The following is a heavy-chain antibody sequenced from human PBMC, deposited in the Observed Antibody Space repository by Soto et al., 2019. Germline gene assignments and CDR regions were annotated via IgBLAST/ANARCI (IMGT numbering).Heavy chain of an antibody. D-gene: IGHD5-18*01. J-gene: IGHJ4*02. CDR3: ARVRIHSYSYALDY. Sequence: SETLSLTCTVSGGSISSGDYYWSWIRQPPGKGLEWIGYIYYSGGTDYNPALKSRLTLSLDTSENQSSLRLRSVTAADTAVYFCARVRIHSYSYALDYWGQGTLVTVSS. CDR2: IYYSGGT. CDR1: GGSISSGDYY. V-gene: IGHV4-30-4*01.